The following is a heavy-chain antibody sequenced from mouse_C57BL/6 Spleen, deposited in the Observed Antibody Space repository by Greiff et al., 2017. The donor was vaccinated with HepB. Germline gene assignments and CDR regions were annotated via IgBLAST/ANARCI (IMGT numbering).Heavy chain of an antibody. Sequence: QVQLQQSGAELVMPGASVKLSCKASGYTFTSYWMHWVKQRPGQGLEWIGEIDPSDSYTNYNQKFKGKSTLTVDKSSSTAYMQLSSLTSEDSAVYYCARGRYAMDYWGQGTSVTVSS. CDR3: ARGRYAMDY. J-gene: IGHJ4*01. CDR1: GYTFTSYW. CDR2: IDPSDSYT. V-gene: IGHV1-69*01.